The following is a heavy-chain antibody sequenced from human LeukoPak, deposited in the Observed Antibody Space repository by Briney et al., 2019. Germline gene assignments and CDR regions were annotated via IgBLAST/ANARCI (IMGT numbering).Heavy chain of an antibody. V-gene: IGHV3-30*03. CDR1: GFTFSNYW. CDR3: ARDHYGGKYFDY. J-gene: IGHJ4*02. Sequence: GGSLRLSCAASGFTFSNYWMNWVRQAPGKGLEWVSLISYDGSNKYYADSVKGRFTISRDNSKNTLYLQMSSLRAEDTAVYYCARDHYGGKYFDYWGQGTLVTVSS. CDR2: ISYDGSNK. D-gene: IGHD4-23*01.